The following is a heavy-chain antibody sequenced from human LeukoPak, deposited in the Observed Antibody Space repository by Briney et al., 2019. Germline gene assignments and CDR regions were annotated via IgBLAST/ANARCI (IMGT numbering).Heavy chain of an antibody. V-gene: IGHV4-34*01. J-gene: IGHJ4*02. CDR3: ARHETYYYDSSGYYLFDY. CDR1: GGSFSGYY. D-gene: IGHD3-22*01. Sequence: PSETLSLTCAVYGGSFSGYYWSWIRQPPGKGLEWIGEINHSGSTNYNPSLMSRVTISVDTSKNQFSLKLSSVTAADTAVYYCARHETYYYDSSGYYLFDYWGQGTLVTVSS. CDR2: INHSGST.